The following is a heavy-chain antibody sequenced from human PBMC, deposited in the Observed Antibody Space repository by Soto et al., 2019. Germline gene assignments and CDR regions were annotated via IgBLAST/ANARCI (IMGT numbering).Heavy chain of an antibody. J-gene: IGHJ6*02. Sequence: SETLSLTCTVSGGSISSSSYYWGWIRQPPGKGLEWIGSIYYSGSTYYNPSLKSRVTISVDTSKNQFSLKLSSVTAADTAVYYCASWTYYGMDVWGQGTTVTVSS. CDR1: GGSISSSSYY. CDR3: ASWTYYGMDV. V-gene: IGHV4-39*01. D-gene: IGHD3-3*01. CDR2: IYYSGST.